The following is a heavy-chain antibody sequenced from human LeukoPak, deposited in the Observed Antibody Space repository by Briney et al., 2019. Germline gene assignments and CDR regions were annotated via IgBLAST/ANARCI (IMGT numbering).Heavy chain of an antibody. CDR3: ARDGNVYYYYYYGMDV. D-gene: IGHD1-1*01. CDR2: IYTSGST. J-gene: IGHJ6*02. Sequence: SETLSLTCTVSGGSISSYYWSWIRQPAGKGLEWIGRIYTSGSTNYNPSLKSRVTMSVDTSKNQFSLKLSSVTAADTAVYYCARDGNVYYYYYYGMDVWGQGTTATVSS. V-gene: IGHV4-4*07. CDR1: GGSISSYY.